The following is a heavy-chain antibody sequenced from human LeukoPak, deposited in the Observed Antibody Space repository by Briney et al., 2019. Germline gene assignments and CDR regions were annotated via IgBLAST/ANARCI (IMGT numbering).Heavy chain of an antibody. CDR1: GGSLSGYY. Sequence: SETLSLTCAVYGGSLSGYYWSWIRQPPGKGLEWIGEINHSGSTNYNPSLKSRVTISVDTSKNQFSLKLSSVTAADTAVYYCARFIVVVVAATWSWFDPWGQGTLVTVSS. D-gene: IGHD2-15*01. CDR2: INHSGST. V-gene: IGHV4-34*01. CDR3: ARFIVVVVAATWSWFDP. J-gene: IGHJ5*02.